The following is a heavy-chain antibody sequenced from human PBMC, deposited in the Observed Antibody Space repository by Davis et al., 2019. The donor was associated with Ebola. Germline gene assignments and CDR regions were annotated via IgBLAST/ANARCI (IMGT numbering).Heavy chain of an antibody. CDR1: GYTFNSYG. D-gene: IGHD1-26*01. J-gene: IGHJ4*02. V-gene: IGHV1-2*06. CDR3: ARETHTTSQYYLDN. Sequence: AASVKVSCKPSGYTFNSYGITWVRQAPGQGLEWMGRSNPNSGNTNHAQKFQGRVTMTRDTSITTAYMELSGLTSDDTAVYYCARETHTTSQYYLDNWGQGTLVTVSS. CDR2: SNPNSGNT.